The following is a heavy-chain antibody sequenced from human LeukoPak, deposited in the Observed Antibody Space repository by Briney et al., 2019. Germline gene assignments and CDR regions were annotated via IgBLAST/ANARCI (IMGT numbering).Heavy chain of an antibody. CDR3: ASFRAFDI. Sequence: SETLSLTCTVSGGSISSGSYNWSWIRQPAGKGLEWIGRIYTSGSTNYNPSLKSRVTISVDTSKNQFSLKLSSVTAADTAVYYCASFRAFDIWGQGTMVTVSS. CDR2: IYTSGST. J-gene: IGHJ3*02. V-gene: IGHV4-61*02. CDR1: GGSISSGSYN.